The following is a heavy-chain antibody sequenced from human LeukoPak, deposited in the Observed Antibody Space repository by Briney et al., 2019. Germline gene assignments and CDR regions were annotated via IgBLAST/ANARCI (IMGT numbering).Heavy chain of an antibody. D-gene: IGHD6-13*01. Sequence: GGTLRLSCAASGFTFSDYYMSWIRQAPGTGVEGGSYISSSGSTIYYADSVKGRFTISRDKAKNPLYLQMNSLTAADPAVYYCARDLMGIAYRGAFYYWGQGTLVTVSS. CDR2: ISSSGSTI. J-gene: IGHJ4*02. CDR3: ARDLMGIAYRGAFYY. CDR1: GFTFSDYY. V-gene: IGHV3-11*01.